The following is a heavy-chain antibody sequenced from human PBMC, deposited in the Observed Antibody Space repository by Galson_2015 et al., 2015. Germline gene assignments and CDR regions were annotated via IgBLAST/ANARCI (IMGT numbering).Heavy chain of an antibody. CDR2: ISSSGSSI. V-gene: IGHV3-48*02. Sequence: SLRLSCAASGFTFNKYAMNWVRQAPGKGLEWVSYISSSGSSIFYADSVKGRFTISRDNAKNSLYLQMNSLRDEDTAVYYCARDWLGQYLALDHGGQGTLVTFSS. D-gene: IGHD1-1*01. J-gene: IGHJ4*02. CDR1: GFTFNKYA. CDR3: ARDWLGQYLALDH.